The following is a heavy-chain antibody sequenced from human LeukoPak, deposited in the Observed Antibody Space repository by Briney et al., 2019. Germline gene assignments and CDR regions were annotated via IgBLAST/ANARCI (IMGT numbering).Heavy chain of an antibody. CDR3: AATGTTSMFDY. D-gene: IGHD1-1*01. V-gene: IGHV4-59*01. Sequence: PSETLSLTCTVSGGSISSYYWSWIRQPPGKGLEWIGYIYYSGSTNYNPSLKSRVTISADTSKNQFSLKLSSVTAADTAVYYCAATGTTSMFDYWGQGTLVTVSS. CDR2: IYYSGST. J-gene: IGHJ4*02. CDR1: GGSISSYY.